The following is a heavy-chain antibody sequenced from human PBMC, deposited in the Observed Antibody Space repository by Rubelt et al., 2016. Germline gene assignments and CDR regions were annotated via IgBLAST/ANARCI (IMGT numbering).Heavy chain of an antibody. Sequence: EVQLVESGGGLIQPGGSLRLSCAASGFTVSSNYMSWVRQAPGKGLEWDSVIYSGGSTYYADSCDGRFTISRDNSKNTLYLQMISLRAEDTAVYYCARGGYYDSSGYYSFDYWGQGTLVTVSS. V-gene: IGHV3-53*01. CDR2: IYSGGST. CDR1: GFTVSSNY. J-gene: IGHJ4*02. D-gene: IGHD3-22*01. CDR3: ARGGYYDSSGYYSFDY.